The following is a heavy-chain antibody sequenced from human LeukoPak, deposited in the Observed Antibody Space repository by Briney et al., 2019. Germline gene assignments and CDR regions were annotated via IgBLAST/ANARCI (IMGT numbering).Heavy chain of an antibody. CDR3: ARVGLDYGDTYYFDY. Sequence: GGSLRLSCAASGFTFSSYSMNGVRQAPGKGLEWVSSISSSSSYIYYADSVKGRFTISRDNAKNSLYLQMNSLRAEDTAVYYCARVGLDYGDTYYFDYWGQGTLVTVSS. V-gene: IGHV3-21*01. J-gene: IGHJ4*02. CDR2: ISSSSSYI. D-gene: IGHD4-17*01. CDR1: GFTFSSYS.